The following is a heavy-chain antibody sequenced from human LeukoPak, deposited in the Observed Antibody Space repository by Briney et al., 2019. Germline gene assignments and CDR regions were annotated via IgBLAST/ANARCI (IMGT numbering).Heavy chain of an antibody. CDR2: IYYSGST. V-gene: IGHV4-39*01. J-gene: IGHJ4*02. D-gene: IGHD4-17*01. CDR3: ARIIYGDYLFYFDY. CDR1: GGSISSSSYY. Sequence: SETLSLTCTVSGGSISSSSYYWGWLRQPPGKGLEWIGSIYYSGSTYYNPSLKSRVTISVDTSKNQFSLKLSSVTAADTAVYYCARIIYGDYLFYFDYWGQGTLVTVSS.